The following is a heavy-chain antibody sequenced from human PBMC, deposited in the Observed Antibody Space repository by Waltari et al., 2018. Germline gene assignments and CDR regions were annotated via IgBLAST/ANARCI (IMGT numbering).Heavy chain of an antibody. V-gene: IGHV3-48*04. Sequence: EVQLVESGGGLVQPGGSLRLSCAASGFTFSSDSMNWVRQAPGKGLEWVSYIISSSSTIYYADSVKGRFTISRDNAKNSLYLQMNSLRAEDTAVYYCARAPDAFDIWGQGTMVTVSS. CDR3: ARAPDAFDI. CDR1: GFTFSSDS. CDR2: IISSSSTI. J-gene: IGHJ3*02.